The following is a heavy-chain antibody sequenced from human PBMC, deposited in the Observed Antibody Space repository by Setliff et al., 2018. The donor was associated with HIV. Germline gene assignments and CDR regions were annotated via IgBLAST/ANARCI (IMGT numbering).Heavy chain of an antibody. CDR1: GYTFTTYV. J-gene: IGHJ3*02. V-gene: IGHV1-3*01. Sequence: ASVKVSCKASGYTFTTYVVHWVRQAPGQRLEWMGWINVGSGNTKYSQKFQGRVTITRDTSASTAYMELSSLRSEDTAVYYCARDKNWAFDIWGQGTMVTVSS. CDR3: ARDKNWAFDI. CDR2: INVGSGNT.